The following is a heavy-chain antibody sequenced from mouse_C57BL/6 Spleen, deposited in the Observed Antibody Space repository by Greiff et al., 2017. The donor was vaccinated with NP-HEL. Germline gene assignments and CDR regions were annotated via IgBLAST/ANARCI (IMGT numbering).Heavy chain of an antibody. CDR2: ISYDGSN. CDR1: GYSITSGYY. Sequence: EVQLVESGPGLVKPSQSLSLTCSVTGYSITSGYYWNWIRQFPGNKLEWMGYISYDGSNNYNPSLKNRISITRDTSKNQFFLKLNSVTTEDTATYYCARGGCYGTPYAMDYWGQGTSVTVSS. V-gene: IGHV3-6*01. J-gene: IGHJ4*01. CDR3: ARGGCYGTPYAMDY. D-gene: IGHD1-1*01.